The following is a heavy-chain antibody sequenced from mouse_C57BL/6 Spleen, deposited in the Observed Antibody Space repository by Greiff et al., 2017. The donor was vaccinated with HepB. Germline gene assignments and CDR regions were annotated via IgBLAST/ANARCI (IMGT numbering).Heavy chain of an antibody. Sequence: VQLQQPGAELVRPGTSVKLSCKASGYTFTSYWMHWVKQRPGQGLEWIGVIDPSDSYTNYNQKFKGKATLTVDTSSSTAYMQLSSLTSEDSAVYYCARCLTGWYYFDYWGQGTTLTVSS. CDR1: GYTFTSYW. CDR3: ARCLTGWYYFDY. J-gene: IGHJ2*01. CDR2: IDPSDSYT. D-gene: IGHD4-1*01. V-gene: IGHV1-59*01.